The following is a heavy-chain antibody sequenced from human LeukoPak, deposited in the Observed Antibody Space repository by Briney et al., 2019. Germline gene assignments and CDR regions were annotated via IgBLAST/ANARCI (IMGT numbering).Heavy chain of an antibody. CDR1: GGSIISNY. D-gene: IGHD3-22*01. J-gene: IGHJ6*03. Sequence: SSETLSLTCTVSGGSIISNYWSWIWQSAGTGLEWIGRIYGSGITDYNPSLKSRVTMSLDTSRKQFSLRLTSVTAADTAVYYCARLKFYDSTGYSPGYYMDVWGKGTTVSVFS. CDR2: IYGSGIT. CDR3: ARLKFYDSTGYSPGYYMDV. V-gene: IGHV4-4*07.